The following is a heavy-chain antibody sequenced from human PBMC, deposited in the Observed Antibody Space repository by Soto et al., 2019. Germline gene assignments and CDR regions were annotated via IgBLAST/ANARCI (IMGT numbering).Heavy chain of an antibody. CDR3: AKATATGGGAFDI. D-gene: IGHD2-8*02. CDR1: GFICSSYD. Sequence: LRLSCAASGFICSSYDMSWVRQAPGKGLEWVSTILVDGRTFYVDSVKGRFTISRDSSQNTVYLQMNSLTAGDTALYYCAKATATGGGAFDICGQGTMVTVSS. J-gene: IGHJ3*02. V-gene: IGHV3-23*01. CDR2: ILVDGRT.